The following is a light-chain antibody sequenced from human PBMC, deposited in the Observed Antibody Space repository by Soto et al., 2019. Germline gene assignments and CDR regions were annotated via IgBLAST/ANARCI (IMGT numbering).Light chain of an antibody. Sequence: EIVLTQSPDTLSLSPGERATLSCRASQTVSSTYLAWYQQKPGQAPRLLIYGASSRATGIPDRFSGGGSGTDFTLTMSRLEHEDFAVYYCQQYGSLITFGQGTRLEIK. CDR2: GAS. V-gene: IGKV3-20*01. CDR3: QQYGSLIT. J-gene: IGKJ5*01. CDR1: QTVSSTY.